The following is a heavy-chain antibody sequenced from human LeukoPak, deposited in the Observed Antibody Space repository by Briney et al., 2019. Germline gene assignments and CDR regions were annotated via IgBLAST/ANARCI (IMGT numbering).Heavy chain of an antibody. CDR2: IYSGGDV. Sequence: GGSLRLSCACSGFIVSSSHMSWVRQAPGKGLEWVSAIYSGGDVYYVDSVRGRFTISRDNSKNTLYLQMNSLRAEDTAVYYCARNLHFDYSGQGTLITVSS. CDR3: ARNLHFDY. J-gene: IGHJ4*02. CDR1: GFIVSSSH. V-gene: IGHV3-53*01.